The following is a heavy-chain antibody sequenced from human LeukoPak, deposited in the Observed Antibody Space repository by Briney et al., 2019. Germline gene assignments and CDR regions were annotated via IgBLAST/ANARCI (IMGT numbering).Heavy chain of an antibody. CDR1: GFTFSSYA. D-gene: IGHD6-25*01. J-gene: IGHJ4*02. V-gene: IGHV3-7*05. CDR3: ARGASAAV. CDR2: IKQDEIEK. Sequence: PGGSLRLSCAASGFTFSSYAMSWVRQAPGKGLEWVANIKQDEIEKYYADSVKGRFTISRDNAKNSLHLQMNSLRAEDTAVYYCARGASAAVWGQGTLVTVSS.